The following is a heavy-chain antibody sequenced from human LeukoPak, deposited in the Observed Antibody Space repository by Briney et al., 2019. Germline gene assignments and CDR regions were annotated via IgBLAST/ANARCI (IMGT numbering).Heavy chain of an antibody. CDR2: ISGSGGST. D-gene: IGHD3-10*01. CDR1: GFTFSSYA. Sequence: GGSLRLSCAASGFTFSSYAMSWVRQAPGKGPEWVSAISGSGGSTYYADSVKGRFTISRDNSKNTLYLQMNSLRAEDTAVYHCAKAQYYGSGSFRFDYWGQGTLVTVSS. V-gene: IGHV3-23*01. CDR3: AKAQYYGSGSFRFDY. J-gene: IGHJ4*02.